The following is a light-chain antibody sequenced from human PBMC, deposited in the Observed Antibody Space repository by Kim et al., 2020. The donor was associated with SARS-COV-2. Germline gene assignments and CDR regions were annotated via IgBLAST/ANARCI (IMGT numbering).Light chain of an antibody. Sequence: ATFNGKSSESILYRSKNRNHLAWYQQKPGQPPKLLVYWASTRESGVPDRFSGSGSGTDFTLTISSLQAEDVAVYYCQQYYTTPPTFGGGTKVDIK. V-gene: IGKV4-1*01. CDR1: ESILYRSKNRNH. CDR3: QQYYTTPPT. CDR2: WAS. J-gene: IGKJ4*01.